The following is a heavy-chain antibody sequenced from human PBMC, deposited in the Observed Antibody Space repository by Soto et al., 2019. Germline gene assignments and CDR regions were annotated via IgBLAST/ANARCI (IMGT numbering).Heavy chain of an antibody. V-gene: IGHV1-2*02. Sequence: GASVKVSCKASGYTFTGYYMHWVRQAPGQGLEWMGWINPNSGGTNYAQKFQGRVTMTRDTSISTAYMELSGLRSDDTAVYYCARQGTKYSSGWYGYWGQGTLVTVSS. CDR3: ARQGTKYSSGWYGY. J-gene: IGHJ4*02. CDR1: GYTFTGYY. CDR2: INPNSGGT. D-gene: IGHD6-19*01.